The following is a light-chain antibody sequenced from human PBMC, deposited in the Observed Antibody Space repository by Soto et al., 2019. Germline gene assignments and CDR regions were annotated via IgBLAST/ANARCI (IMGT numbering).Light chain of an antibody. Sequence: QSALTQPPSVSGSPGQSVTISCSGTSSDVGGYNYVSWYQQYPGRAPKIMIYDVTKRPSGVPDRFSGSKSGNTASLTISGLQADDEANYYGCSYAGGVYVFGIGTKLTAL. J-gene: IGLJ1*01. V-gene: IGLV2-11*01. CDR3: CSYAGGVYV. CDR1: SSDVGGYNY. CDR2: DVT.